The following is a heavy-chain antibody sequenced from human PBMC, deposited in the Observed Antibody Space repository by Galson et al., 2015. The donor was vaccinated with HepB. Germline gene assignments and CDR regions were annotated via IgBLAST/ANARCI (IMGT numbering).Heavy chain of an antibody. CDR1: GFTFSSYG. J-gene: IGHJ4*02. V-gene: IGHV3-7*03. D-gene: IGHD3-10*01. CDR2: IKQDGSEK. Sequence: SLRLSCAASGFTFSSYGMHWVRQAPGKGLEWVANIKQDGSEKYYVDSVKGRFTISRDNARNSLYLQMNSLRAEDTAVYYCARSVHISMVRGIIIAGGNFDYWGQGTLVTVSS. CDR3: ARSVHISMVRGIIIAGGNFDY.